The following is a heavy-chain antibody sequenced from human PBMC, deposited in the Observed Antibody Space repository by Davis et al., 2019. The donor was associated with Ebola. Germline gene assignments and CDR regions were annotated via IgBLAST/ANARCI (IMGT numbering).Heavy chain of an antibody. CDR1: GFTFSNYW. J-gene: IGHJ4*02. CDR2: IRYDGSNK. CDR3: SKPGGPSVEALRFDF. V-gene: IGHV3-30*02. D-gene: IGHD3-16*01. Sequence: GESLKISCTASGFTFSNYWMSWVRQAPGKGLEWVAFIRYDGSNKYYADSVKGRFTISRDNSKNSLYLQMNSLRVDDTAVYYCSKPGGPSVEALRFDFWGQGALVTVSS.